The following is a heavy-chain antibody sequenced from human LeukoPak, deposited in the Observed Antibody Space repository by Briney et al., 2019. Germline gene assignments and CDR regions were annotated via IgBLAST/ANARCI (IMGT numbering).Heavy chain of an antibody. CDR2: IGYDGSNK. V-gene: IGHV3-33*01. CDR1: GFTFSSYG. D-gene: IGHD1-1*01. J-gene: IGHJ3*02. CDR3: ARKMKTGDRVGTFDI. Sequence: PGGSLRLSCAASGFTFSSYGMHWVRPAPGKGLEWVAVIGYDGSNKYYADSVKGRFTISRDNSKNTLYLQMNSLTAEDTAVYYCARKMKTGDRVGTFDIWGQGTMVTASS.